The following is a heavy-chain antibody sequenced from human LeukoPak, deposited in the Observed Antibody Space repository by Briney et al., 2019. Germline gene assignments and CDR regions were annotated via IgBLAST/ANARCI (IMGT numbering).Heavy chain of an antibody. CDR3: ARVLAAAGLDF. CDR1: GGSISDSRT. J-gene: IGHJ4*02. V-gene: IGHV4-39*07. D-gene: IGHD6-19*01. CDR2: IHDDGRT. Sequence: SETLSLTCAVSGGSISDSRTWGWVRQPPGKGLEWIANIHDDGRTASNPSLKSRVTISLDTSKNQFSLKVRYVTAADTAFYFCARVLAAAGLDFWGQRTLVTVSS.